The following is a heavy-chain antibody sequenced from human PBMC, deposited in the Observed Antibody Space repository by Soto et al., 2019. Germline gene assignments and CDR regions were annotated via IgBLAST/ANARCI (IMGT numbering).Heavy chain of an antibody. CDR1: GGPFNRQA. D-gene: IGHD3-10*02. Sequence: QVVQSGAEVKKPGSSVKVSCKASGGPFNRQAFSWVRQAPGQGLEWMGGFIPIFGTTDYSQKFQGRVTITADEATSTAYMELSSLTSDDTAVYYCARVDSSMFEGGEWFDPWGQGTLVTVSS. V-gene: IGHV1-69*12. J-gene: IGHJ5*02. CDR3: ARVDSSMFEGGEWFDP. CDR2: FIPIFGTT.